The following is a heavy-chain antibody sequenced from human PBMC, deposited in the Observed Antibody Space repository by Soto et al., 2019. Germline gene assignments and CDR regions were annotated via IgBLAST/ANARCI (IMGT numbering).Heavy chain of an antibody. D-gene: IGHD3-22*01. CDR1: GGSISSGNYF. CDR2: VDSLWSP. CDR3: VRGGPYDRSSNWFDP. J-gene: IGHJ5*02. V-gene: IGHV4-30-4*01. Sequence: PSETLSLTCTVSGGSISSGNYFWNWIRQPPGKGLERIGYVDSLWSPYYKSSLRSRITISGDTSRNQFSLKLRFVTAADTAVYYCVRGGPYDRSSNWFDPWGQGTLVTVSS.